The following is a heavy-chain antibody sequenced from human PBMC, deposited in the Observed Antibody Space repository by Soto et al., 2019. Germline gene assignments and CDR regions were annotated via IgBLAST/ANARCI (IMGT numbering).Heavy chain of an antibody. CDR1: GFTVSSNY. CDR2: IYSGGST. J-gene: IGHJ5*02. D-gene: IGHD6-19*01. Sequence: PGGSLRLSCAASGFTVSSNYMSWVRQAPGKGLEWVSVIYSGGSTYYADSVKGRFTISRDNSKNTLYLQMNSLRAEDTAVYYCERQAVADLRAFDPWGQGTLVTVSS. V-gene: IGHV3-66*04. CDR3: ERQAVADLRAFDP.